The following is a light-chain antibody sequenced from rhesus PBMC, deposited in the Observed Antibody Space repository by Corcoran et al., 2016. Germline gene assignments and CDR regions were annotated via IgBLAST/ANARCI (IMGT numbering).Light chain of an antibody. CDR3: LQSINWPHYS. V-gene: IGKV3-24*03. CDR1: QSVNNY. Sequence: EIVMTQSPATLALSPGERATLSCRASQSVNNYLAWYQQKPGQAPRLRIYGASSKATGIPDRFCGSGAGTEVTLTSSSLEPVDVGVYFCLQSINWPHYSFGQGTKVEIK. J-gene: IGKJ2*01. CDR2: GAS.